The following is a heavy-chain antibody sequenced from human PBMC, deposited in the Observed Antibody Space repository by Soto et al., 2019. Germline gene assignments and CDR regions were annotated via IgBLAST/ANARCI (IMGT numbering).Heavy chain of an antibody. D-gene: IGHD3-10*01. V-gene: IGHV1-18*01. Sequence: ASVKVSCKASGYTFTSYGISWVRQAPGQGLEWMGWISAYNGNTNYAQKLQGRVTMTTDTSTSTAYMELRSLRSDDTAVYYCARDYYGSGSKPFDYWGQGTLVTVSS. J-gene: IGHJ4*02. CDR1: GYTFTSYG. CDR2: ISAYNGNT. CDR3: ARDYYGSGSKPFDY.